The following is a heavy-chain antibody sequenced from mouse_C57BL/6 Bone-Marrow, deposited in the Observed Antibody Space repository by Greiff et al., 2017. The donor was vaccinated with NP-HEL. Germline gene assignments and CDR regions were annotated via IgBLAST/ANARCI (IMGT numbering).Heavy chain of an antibody. CDR3: TLVTTGNYFDY. J-gene: IGHJ2*01. CDR2: IRNKANNHAT. V-gene: IGHV6-6*01. CDR1: GFTFSDAW. D-gene: IGHD1-1*01. Sequence: EVQLVESGGGLVQPGGSMKLSCAASGFTFSDAWMDWVRQSPEKGLEWVAEIRNKANNHATYYAVSVKGRFTISSYDSKSSVYLQINILSAEDAGIYYCTLVTTGNYFDYGGRGTTLTVSS.